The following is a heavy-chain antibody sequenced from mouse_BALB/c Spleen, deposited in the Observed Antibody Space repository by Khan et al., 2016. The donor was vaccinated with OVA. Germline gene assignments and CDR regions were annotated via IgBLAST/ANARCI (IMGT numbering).Heavy chain of an antibody. CDR3: ARGWGGNFYYAMDY. CDR2: ISSGGGST. V-gene: IGHV5-12-1*01. D-gene: IGHD2-1*01. Sequence: EVKLVESGGGLVKPGGSLKLSCAASGFAFSSYDMSWVRQTPEQRLEWVAYISSGGGSTYYPDTVKGRFTISRDNAKNTLYLQMSSLKSEDTAMFYCARGWGGNFYYAMDYWGQGTSVTVSS. CDR1: GFAFSSYD. J-gene: IGHJ4*01.